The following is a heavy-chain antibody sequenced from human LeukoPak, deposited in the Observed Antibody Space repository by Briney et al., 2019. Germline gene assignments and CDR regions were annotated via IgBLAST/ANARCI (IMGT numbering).Heavy chain of an antibody. Sequence: PGGSLRLSCAASGFTFSSYSMNWVRQAPGKGLEWVSSISSSSSYIYYADSVKGRFTISRDNAKNSLYLQMNSLRAEDTAVYYCAREEGGGYVVDQPVDYWSQGTLVTVSS. J-gene: IGHJ4*02. CDR1: GFTFSSYS. CDR3: AREEGGGYVVDQPVDY. V-gene: IGHV3-21*01. CDR2: ISSSSSYI. D-gene: IGHD5-12*01.